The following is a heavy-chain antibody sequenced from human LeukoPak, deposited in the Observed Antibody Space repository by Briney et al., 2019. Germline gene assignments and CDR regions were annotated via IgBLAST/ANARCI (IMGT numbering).Heavy chain of an antibody. CDR3: AKDLRDYYGSGSYYDWFDP. CDR2: ISYDGSNK. CDR1: GFTFSSYG. Sequence: PGGSLRLSCAASGFTFSSYGMHWVRQAPGKGLEWVAVISYDGSNKYYADSVKGRFTISRDNSKNTLYLQMNSLRAEDTAVYYCAKDLRDYYGSGSYYDWFDPWGQGTLVTVSS. D-gene: IGHD3-10*01. V-gene: IGHV3-30*18. J-gene: IGHJ5*02.